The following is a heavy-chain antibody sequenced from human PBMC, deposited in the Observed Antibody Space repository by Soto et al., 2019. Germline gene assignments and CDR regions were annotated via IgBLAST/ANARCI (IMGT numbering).Heavy chain of an antibody. CDR2: ISGSGGST. J-gene: IGHJ4*02. Sequence: RLSCAASGFAFSSYAVGWVRQAPGKGLEWVSAISGSGGSTYYADSVKGRFTISRDNSKNTLYLQMNSLRAEDTAVYYCAKDTVYYYDSSGYYYSYWGQGTLVTVSS. CDR3: AKDTVYYYDSSGYYYSY. D-gene: IGHD3-22*01. V-gene: IGHV3-23*01. CDR1: GFAFSSYA.